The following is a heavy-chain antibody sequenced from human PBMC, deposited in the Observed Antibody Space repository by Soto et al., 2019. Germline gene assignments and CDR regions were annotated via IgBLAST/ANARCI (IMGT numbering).Heavy chain of an antibody. CDR2: ISGSGGSA. CDR3: EKALFNTGGLLDN. Sequence: PGGSLRLSCAASGFTFSSYAMTWVRQAPGEGLEWVSTISGSGGSAYHADSVKGRFTISRDISKNTLYLHMNSLRAEDTAVYYCEKALFNTGGLLDNWGQGTLVTVSS. CDR1: GFTFSSYA. J-gene: IGHJ4*02. V-gene: IGHV3-23*01.